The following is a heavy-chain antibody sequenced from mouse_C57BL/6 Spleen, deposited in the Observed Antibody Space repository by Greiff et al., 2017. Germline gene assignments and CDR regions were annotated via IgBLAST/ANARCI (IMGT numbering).Heavy chain of an antibody. CDR2: IYPRSGNT. D-gene: IGHD2-5*01. V-gene: IGHV1-81*01. J-gene: IGHJ2*01. CDR3: ARRSNNVEVSYLDY. Sequence: QVQLQQSGAELARPGASVKLSCKASGYTFTSYGISWVKQRTGPGLEWIGEIYPRSGNTYYNEKFKCKATLTADKSSSTAYMELRSLTSEDSAGYVCARRSNNVEVSYLDYWGQGTTLTVSS. CDR1: GYTFTSYG.